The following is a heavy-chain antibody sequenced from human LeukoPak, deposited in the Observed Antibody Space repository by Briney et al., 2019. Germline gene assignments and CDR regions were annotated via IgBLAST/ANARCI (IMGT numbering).Heavy chain of an antibody. D-gene: IGHD3-22*01. CDR2: INTNTGNP. Sequence: GASVKVSCKASGYTFTSYAMNWVRQAPGQGLEWMGWINTNTGNPTYAQGFTGRFVFSLDTSVSTAYLQISSLKAEDTAVYYCARDSQMDYDSSGYNFDYWGQGTLVIVSS. V-gene: IGHV7-4-1*02. J-gene: IGHJ4*02. CDR3: ARDSQMDYDSSGYNFDY. CDR1: GYTFTSYA.